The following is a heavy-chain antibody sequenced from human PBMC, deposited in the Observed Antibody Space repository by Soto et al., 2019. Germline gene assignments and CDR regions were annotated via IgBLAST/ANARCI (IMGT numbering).Heavy chain of an antibody. CDR1: GGSISSSSYY. D-gene: IGHD2-2*01. CDR2: IYYSGST. J-gene: IGHJ5*02. V-gene: IGHV4-39*01. CDR3: ARHSTYCSSTSCYGWDP. Sequence: QLQLQESGPGLVKPSETLSLTCTVSGGSISSSSYYWGWIRQPPGKGLEWIGSIYYSGSTYYNPSLKSRVTISVETSKSQFSLKLSSVTAADTAVYYCARHSTYCSSTSCYGWDPWGQGTLVTVSS.